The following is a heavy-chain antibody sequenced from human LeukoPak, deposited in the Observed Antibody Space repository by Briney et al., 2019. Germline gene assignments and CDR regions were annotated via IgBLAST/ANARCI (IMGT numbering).Heavy chain of an antibody. V-gene: IGHV3-74*01. Sequence: PGGSLRLSCAASGFTFSSYWMHWVRHAPAKGLVWVSRINIDGSSTSYADSVKGRFTISRDNAKNTLYLQMNSLRAEDTAVYYCARDLSTIIVVAHQDYWGQGNLVTVSS. D-gene: IGHD3-22*01. CDR2: INIDGSST. CDR3: ARDLSTIIVVAHQDY. CDR1: GFTFSSYW. J-gene: IGHJ4*02.